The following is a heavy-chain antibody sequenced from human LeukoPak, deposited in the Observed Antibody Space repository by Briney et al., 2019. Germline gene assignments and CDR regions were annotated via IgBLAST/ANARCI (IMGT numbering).Heavy chain of an antibody. J-gene: IGHJ1*01. V-gene: IGHV5-51*01. CDR1: GYSSPGYW. CDR2: LYPGDSDT. CDR3: ARVFGVGPAAPAFDD. D-gene: IGHD2-2*01. Sequence: GESLKIPCKGSGYSSPGYWIGWVGQLPGKGLEWMGILYPGDSDTRYSPSFQAQATITARQSISSAYLQRSSLQAPDTAMYYGARVFGVGPAAPAFDDWGQGTLVTVSS.